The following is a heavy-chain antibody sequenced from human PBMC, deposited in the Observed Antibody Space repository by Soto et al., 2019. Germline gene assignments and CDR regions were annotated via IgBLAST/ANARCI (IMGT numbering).Heavy chain of an antibody. CDR1: GFSFSISP. J-gene: IGHJ4*02. V-gene: IGHV3-30-3*01. CDR2: ISYDGTNK. D-gene: IGHD7-27*01. CDR3: ARDPKTSGGQHWAFNYFDS. Sequence: QVQLVESGGGVVQPGRSLRLSCAASGFSFSISPMHWVRQAPGKGPEWVALISYDGTNKFYADSVKGRFTISRYNSKSTLYLQVDSLRPEDAAVYYCARDPKTSGGQHWAFNYFDSWGQGTLVTVSS.